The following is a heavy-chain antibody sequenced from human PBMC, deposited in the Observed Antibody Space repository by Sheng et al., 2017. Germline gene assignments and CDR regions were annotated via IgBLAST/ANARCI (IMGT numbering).Heavy chain of an antibody. J-gene: IGHJ5*02. CDR2: INHSGSI. V-gene: IGHV4-34*01. D-gene: IGHD3-10*01. Sequence: EQLQQWGAGLLKPSGTLSLTCAVSGGSFSGFFWSWIRQPPGKELEWIGEINHSGSINYNPSLKSRVTISVDTSQNDFSLNLTSVTTADTAVYYCARGRNITIVRGLPKRRNWFDPWGQGTLVTVSS. CDR1: GGSFSGFF. CDR3: ARGRNITIVRGLPKRRNWFDP.